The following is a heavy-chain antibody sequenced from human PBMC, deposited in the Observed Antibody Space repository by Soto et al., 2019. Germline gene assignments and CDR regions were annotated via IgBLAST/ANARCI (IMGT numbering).Heavy chain of an antibody. CDR3: AKGLSIAAAGPFDY. D-gene: IGHD6-13*01. CDR1: GFTVARYA. CDR2: ISGSGGNT. Sequence: GSLRLSCAASGFTVARYAMSWVRQAPGTGLEWVSGISGSGGNTYNADSVKGRFTISRDNSKNTLYLDMISLRAEETAVYYCAKGLSIAAAGPFDYWPQGSLQTASS. V-gene: IGHV3-23*01. J-gene: IGHJ4*02.